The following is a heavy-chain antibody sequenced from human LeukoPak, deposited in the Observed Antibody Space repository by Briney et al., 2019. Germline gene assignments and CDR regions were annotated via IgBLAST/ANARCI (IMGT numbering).Heavy chain of an antibody. D-gene: IGHD3-10*01. CDR3: ARAPYYLPPRWFDP. CDR2: IYHSGST. Sequence: PSETLSLTCAVSGGSISSSNWWSWVRQPPGKGLEWIGEIYHSGSTNYNPSLKSRVTISVDKSKNQFSLKLSSVTAADTAVYYCARAPYYLPPRWFDPWGQGTLVTVSS. J-gene: IGHJ5*02. CDR1: GGSISSSNW. V-gene: IGHV4-4*02.